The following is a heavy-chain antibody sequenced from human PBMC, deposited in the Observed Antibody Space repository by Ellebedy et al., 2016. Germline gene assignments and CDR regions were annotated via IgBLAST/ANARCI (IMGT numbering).Heavy chain of an antibody. CDR3: ARGRTGGYMDV. V-gene: IGHV3-30-3*01. CDR2: ISYDGSNK. J-gene: IGHJ6*03. D-gene: IGHD2-15*01. CDR1: GFTFSSYA. Sequence: GESLKISXAASGFTFSSYAMHWVRQAPGKGLEWVAVISYDGSNKYYADSVKGRFTISRDNSKNTLYLQMNSLRAEDTAVYYCARGRTGGYMDVWGKGTTVTVSS.